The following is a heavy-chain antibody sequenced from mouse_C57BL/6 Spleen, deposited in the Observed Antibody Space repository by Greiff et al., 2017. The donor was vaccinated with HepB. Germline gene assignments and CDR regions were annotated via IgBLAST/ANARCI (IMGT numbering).Heavy chain of an antibody. CDR2: IYPGSGNT. V-gene: IGHV1-66*01. J-gene: IGHJ3*01. D-gene: IGHD1-1*01. CDR3: ASDYYGSSYAWFAY. CDR1: GYSFTSYY. Sequence: QVQLQQSGPELVKPGASVKISCKASGYSFTSYYIHWVKQRPGQGLEWIGWIYPGSGNTKYNEKFKGKATLTADPSSSTAYMQLSSLTSEDSAVYYCASDYYGSSYAWFAYWGQGTLVTVSA.